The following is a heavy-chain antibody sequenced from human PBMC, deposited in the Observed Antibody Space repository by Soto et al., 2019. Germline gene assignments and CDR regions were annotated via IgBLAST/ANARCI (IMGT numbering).Heavy chain of an antibody. Sequence: QVQLQQWGAGLLKPSETLSLTCAVYGGFVSSGSYYWSWIRQPPGKGLEWIGEMSHSGGTHFNPSLKSRVPISVETSKTQFSLKMSSVTAADTALYYCARVERGTATTVVDAFDIWGPGTMVTVSS. D-gene: IGHD1-7*01. CDR1: GGFVSSGSYY. CDR3: ARVERGTATTVVDAFDI. V-gene: IGHV4-34*01. J-gene: IGHJ3*02. CDR2: MSHSGGT.